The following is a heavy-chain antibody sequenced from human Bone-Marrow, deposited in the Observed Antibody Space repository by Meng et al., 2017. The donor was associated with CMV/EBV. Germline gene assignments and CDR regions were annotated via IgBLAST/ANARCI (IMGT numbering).Heavy chain of an antibody. Sequence: SLRLSCVASGFKFEDYVMYWVRQAPGKGLERVSDISWNSGTRGYAESVRGRFSISRDNLKNSLYLQMNSLGPDDTALYYCVKGIGGYCSKENPNYLDSWGQGKLVTVSS. CDR1: GFKFEDYV. CDR2: ISWNSGTR. D-gene: IGHD2-2*01. CDR3: VKGIGGYCSKENPNYLDS. J-gene: IGHJ4*02. V-gene: IGHV3-9*01.